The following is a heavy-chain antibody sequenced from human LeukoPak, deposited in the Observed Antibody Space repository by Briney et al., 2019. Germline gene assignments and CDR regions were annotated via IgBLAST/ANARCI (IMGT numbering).Heavy chain of an antibody. J-gene: IGHJ4*02. CDR2: IYYSGST. D-gene: IGHD7-27*01. V-gene: IGHV4-59*08. CDR3: AGHNREDAELGFGY. CDR1: GGSISSYY. Sequence: SETLSLTCTVSGGSISSYYWSWIRQPPGKGLEWIGYIYYSGSTNYNPSLKSRVTISVDTSKNQFSLKLSSVTAADTAVYYCAGHNREDAELGFGYWGQGTLVTVSS.